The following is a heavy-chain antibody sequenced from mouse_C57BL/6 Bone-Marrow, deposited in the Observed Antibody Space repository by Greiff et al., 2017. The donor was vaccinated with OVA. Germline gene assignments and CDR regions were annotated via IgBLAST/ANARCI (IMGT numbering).Heavy chain of an antibody. V-gene: IGHV5-4*03. CDR3: ARAGTTG. CDR1: GFTFSSYA. CDR2: ISDGGSYT. Sequence: DVKLVESGGGLVKPGGSLKLSCAASGFTFSSYAMSWVRQTPEKRLEWVATISDGGSYTYYPDNVKGRFTISRDNAKNNLYLQMSHLKSEDTAMYYCARAGTTGWGQGTTLTVSS. D-gene: IGHD4-1*01. J-gene: IGHJ2*01.